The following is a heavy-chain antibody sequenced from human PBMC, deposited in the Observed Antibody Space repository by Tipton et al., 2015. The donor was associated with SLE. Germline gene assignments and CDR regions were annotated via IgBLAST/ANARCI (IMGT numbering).Heavy chain of an antibody. Sequence: TLSLTCTVSGVSISSYFWSWIRQPPGKGLEWIAYIYYSGSANYNPSLKSRVTISVDTSKNQFSLKLSSVTAADTAVYYCASPSSSWDWGQGTLVTVSS. CDR1: GVSISSYF. J-gene: IGHJ4*02. V-gene: IGHV4-59*08. CDR3: ASPSSSWD. D-gene: IGHD6-13*01. CDR2: IYYSGSA.